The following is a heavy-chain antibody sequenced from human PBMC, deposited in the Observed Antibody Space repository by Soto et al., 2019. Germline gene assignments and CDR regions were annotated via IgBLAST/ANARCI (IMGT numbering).Heavy chain of an antibody. V-gene: IGHV1-69*13. CDR2: IIPIFGTA. Sequence: ASVKVSCKASGGTFSSYAISWVRQAPGQGLEWMGGIIPIFGTANYAQKFQGRVTITADESTSTAYMELRSLRSDDTAVYYCARDRYYYDSSGYYSDEFDYWGQGTLVTVSS. D-gene: IGHD3-22*01. CDR3: ARDRYYYDSSGYYSDEFDY. CDR1: GGTFSSYA. J-gene: IGHJ4*02.